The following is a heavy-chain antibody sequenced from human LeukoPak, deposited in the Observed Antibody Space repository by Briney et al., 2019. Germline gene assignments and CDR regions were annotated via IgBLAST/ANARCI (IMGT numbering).Heavy chain of an antibody. D-gene: IGHD3-22*01. Sequence: GGSLRPSCAASGFTFSNYWMHWVRQAPGKGLVWVSRINTDGSITTYADSVKGRFTMSRDNAKNTLSLQMNSLRAEDTAVYFCARGGSGYPLDWGQGTLVTVSS. V-gene: IGHV3-74*01. CDR2: INTDGSIT. CDR1: GFTFSNYW. J-gene: IGHJ4*02. CDR3: ARGGSGYPLD.